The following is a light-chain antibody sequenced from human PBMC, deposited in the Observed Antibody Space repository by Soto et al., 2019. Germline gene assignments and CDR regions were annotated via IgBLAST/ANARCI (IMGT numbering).Light chain of an antibody. Sequence: LTQPASVSGSPGQSITISCTGTSSDVGGYNYVSWYQQHPGKAPKLMIYDVSNRPSGVSNRFSGSKSGNTASLTISGLQAEDETDYYCSSYTSSSTLVFGTGTKVTVL. CDR1: SSDVGGYNY. V-gene: IGLV2-14*01. CDR3: SSYTSSSTLV. J-gene: IGLJ1*01. CDR2: DVS.